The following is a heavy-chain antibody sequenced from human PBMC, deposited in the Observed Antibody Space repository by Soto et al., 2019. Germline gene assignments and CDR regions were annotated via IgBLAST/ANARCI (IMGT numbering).Heavy chain of an antibody. Sequence: QVQLVESGGGVVQPGRSLRLSCAASGFTFSSYGMHWVRQAPGKGLEWVAVISYDGSNKYYADSVKGRFTISRDNSKNSLYLQMYSLRAEDTAVYYCAKDTEATLITMVRGVISYYYMDVWGKGTTVTVSS. CDR1: GFTFSSYG. V-gene: IGHV3-30*18. CDR2: ISYDGSNK. J-gene: IGHJ6*03. D-gene: IGHD3-10*01. CDR3: AKDTEATLITMVRGVISYYYMDV.